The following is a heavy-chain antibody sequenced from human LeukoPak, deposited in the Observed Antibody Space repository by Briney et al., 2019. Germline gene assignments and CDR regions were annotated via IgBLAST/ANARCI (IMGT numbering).Heavy chain of an antibody. CDR1: GYSFTSYW. Sequence: GESLKISCEGSGYSFTSYWIAWVRQMPGKGLEWMGIIYPDDSDTKYSPSFQGQVTISADKSISTAYLKWSSLKVSDTAMYYCAGRGHCCSWPYNWFDPWGQGTLVTVSS. D-gene: IGHD6-13*01. J-gene: IGHJ5*02. CDR2: IYPDDSDT. V-gene: IGHV5-51*01. CDR3: AGRGHCCSWPYNWFDP.